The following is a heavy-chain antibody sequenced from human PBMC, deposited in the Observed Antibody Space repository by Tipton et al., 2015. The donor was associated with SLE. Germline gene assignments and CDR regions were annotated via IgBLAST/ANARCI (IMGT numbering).Heavy chain of an antibody. CDR2: MNPNSGNT. Sequence: QLVQSGAEVKKPGASVKVSCKASGYTFTSYDINWVRQATGQGLEWMGWMNPNSGNTGYAQKFQGRVTMTRSTSVSTAYMELSSLRSEDTAVYYCARAYCTNGVCSPLCRYWGQGTLVTVSS. CDR1: GYTFTSYD. CDR3: ARAYCTNGVCSPLCRY. J-gene: IGHJ4*02. V-gene: IGHV1-8*02. D-gene: IGHD2-8*01.